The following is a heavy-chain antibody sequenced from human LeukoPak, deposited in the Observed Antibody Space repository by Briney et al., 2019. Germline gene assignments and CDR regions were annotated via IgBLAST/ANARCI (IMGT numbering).Heavy chain of an antibody. J-gene: IGHJ4*02. CDR2: ITGRGDDA. V-gene: IGHV3-23*01. Sequence: PGGSLRLSCATSGFTFGIYTMNWVRRAPGKGLEWVSSITGRGDDAYYADSVKGRFTVSRESSKTTLYLQMSSLRPDDTAVYFCAKGLPGQWLVPNYFESWGPGTLVTVSS. CDR1: GFTFGIYT. D-gene: IGHD6-19*01. CDR3: AKGLPGQWLVPNYFES.